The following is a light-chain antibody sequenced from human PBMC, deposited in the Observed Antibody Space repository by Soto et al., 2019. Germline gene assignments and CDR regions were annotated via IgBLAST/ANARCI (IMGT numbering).Light chain of an antibody. Sequence: DIVMTQSPLSLPVTPGEPASISCTSSQSLLHSNGYNYLDWYLEKPGQSPQLLIYLGSNRASGVPDRFSGSGSGTYFTLRISRVEAEDIGIYYCMQTRQTPPTFGQGTKVEIK. V-gene: IGKV2-28*01. CDR1: QSLLHSNGYNY. CDR2: LGS. J-gene: IGKJ1*01. CDR3: MQTRQTPPT.